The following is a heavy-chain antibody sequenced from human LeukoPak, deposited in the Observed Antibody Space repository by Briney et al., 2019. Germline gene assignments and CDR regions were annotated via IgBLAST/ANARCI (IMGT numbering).Heavy chain of an antibody. Sequence: GGSLRLSCTTTGFTSSIYSMHWVRQAPGKGLEWVAVMSYDGVDEYYADSVKGRFTIFRDNSKDTLYLQLNSLRDEDTAVYYCARDLGYGDYRDYWGQGTLVTVSS. V-gene: IGHV3-30*04. D-gene: IGHD4-17*01. CDR3: ARDLGYGDYRDY. CDR1: GFTSSIYS. CDR2: MSYDGVDE. J-gene: IGHJ4*02.